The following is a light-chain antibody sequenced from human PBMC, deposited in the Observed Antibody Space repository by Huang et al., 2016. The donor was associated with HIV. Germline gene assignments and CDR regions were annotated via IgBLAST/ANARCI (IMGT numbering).Light chain of an antibody. CDR3: MQGTHWPGT. V-gene: IGKV2-30*01. CDR2: QVS. CDR1: QSLVSSDGNTY. Sequence: DVVMTQLPLSLPVALGQPASIFCKSSQSLVSSDGNTYLNLFQQRPGQPPRRLIYQVSNRDTGVPDRFSGSGSGTHFALRINRVEAEDGAIYYCMQGTHWPGTFGQGTKMEI. J-gene: IGKJ1*01.